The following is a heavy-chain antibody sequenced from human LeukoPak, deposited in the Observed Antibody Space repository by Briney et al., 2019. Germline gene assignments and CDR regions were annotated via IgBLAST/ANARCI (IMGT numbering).Heavy chain of an antibody. Sequence: SVKVSSMASGGTFTSYAISWVRQAPGQGGEWMGRIIPILCIANYAEKFQGRVTSTADKSTSTAYMELSSLRSEDTAVYYCARIRAGVPAANNWFDPWGQGTLVTVSS. V-gene: IGHV1-69*10. CDR1: GGTFTSYA. J-gene: IGHJ5*02. CDR3: ARIRAGVPAANNWFDP. CDR2: IIPILCIA. D-gene: IGHD2-2*01.